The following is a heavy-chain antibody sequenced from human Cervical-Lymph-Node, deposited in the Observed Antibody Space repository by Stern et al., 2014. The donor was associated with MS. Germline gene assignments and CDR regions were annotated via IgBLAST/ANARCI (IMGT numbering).Heavy chain of an antibody. CDR1: GYTFTASP. V-gene: IGHV7-4-1*02. J-gene: IGHJ4*02. Sequence: VQLVQSGSELKEPGASLKVSCKASGYTFTASPMNWVRQAPGQGLEWMGWINTNNGNPTYALGFTGRVVLSSDTSVSTAYLTINSLKAEDTAGEYCATFSGGLGGTFDYWGQGTLLTVSS. CDR2: INTNNGNP. CDR3: ATFSGGLGGTFDY. D-gene: IGHD3-16*01.